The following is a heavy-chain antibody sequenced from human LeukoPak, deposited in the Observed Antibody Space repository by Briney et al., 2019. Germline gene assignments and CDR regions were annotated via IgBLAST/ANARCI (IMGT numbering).Heavy chain of an antibody. Sequence: ASVKVSCKTSGYSENFYGITWVRQVAGQGLEWMGWISAQHGQTEYAPNSQDRVTMTTDTYTNTAYMELRSLRSDDTAVYYCAKDSSPGPSIAAAGSFDYWGQGTLVTVSS. CDR2: ISAQHGQT. CDR3: AKDSSPGPSIAAAGSFDY. CDR1: GYSENFYG. V-gene: IGHV1-18*01. D-gene: IGHD6-13*01. J-gene: IGHJ4*02.